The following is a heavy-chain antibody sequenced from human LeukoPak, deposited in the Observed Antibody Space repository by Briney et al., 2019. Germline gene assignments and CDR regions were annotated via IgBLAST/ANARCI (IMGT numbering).Heavy chain of an antibody. CDR2: LSASGGLT. V-gene: IGHV3-23*01. D-gene: IGHD2-21*02. CDR3: ARDGDSIVVVTAIPYYFDY. CDR1: GFTFSSYA. Sequence: PGGSLRLSCAASGFTFSSYAMSWVRQAPGKGLEWVSGLSASGGLTYYSDSVKGRFTISRDNSKNTLYLQMNSLRAEDTAVYYCARDGDSIVVVTAIPYYFDYWGQGTLVTVSS. J-gene: IGHJ4*02.